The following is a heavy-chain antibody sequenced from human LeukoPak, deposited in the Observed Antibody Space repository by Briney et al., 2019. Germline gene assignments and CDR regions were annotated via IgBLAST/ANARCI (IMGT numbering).Heavy chain of an antibody. Sequence: PGGSLRLSCVASGFIFSNYGMHWVRQAPGKGLEWVAFMRYDGMNEYYADSVKGRFTISRDNSKNTLYLQMNSLRPEDTAAYFCAKARSGVNWAFDIWGQGTMVTVS. CDR3: AKARSGVNWAFDI. CDR1: GFIFSNYG. V-gene: IGHV3-30*02. CDR2: MRYDGMNE. D-gene: IGHD1-20*01. J-gene: IGHJ3*02.